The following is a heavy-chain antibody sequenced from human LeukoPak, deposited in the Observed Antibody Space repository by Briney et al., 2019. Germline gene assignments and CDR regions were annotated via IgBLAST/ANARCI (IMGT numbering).Heavy chain of an antibody. CDR3: VISTIIRPPGSFGY. J-gene: IGHJ4*02. CDR1: GFIFSSYG. Sequence: PGGSLRHSCSASGFIFSSYGMHWVRQAPGKGLEYVSAISSNGGSTHYADSVKGRFTISRDNSKNTLHLQMSSLGAEDTAVYYCVISTIIRPPGSFGYWGQGTLVTVSS. CDR2: ISSNGGST. V-gene: IGHV3-64D*09. D-gene: IGHD4/OR15-4a*01.